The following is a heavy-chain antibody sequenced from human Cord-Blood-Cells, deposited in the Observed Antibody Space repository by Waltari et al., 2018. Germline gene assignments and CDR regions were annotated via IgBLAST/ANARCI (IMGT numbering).Heavy chain of an antibody. CDR1: GFPFSSYA. J-gene: IGHJ2*01. Sequence: EVPLLESGGGLVQPGGSLRLSCAASGFPFSSYAMRWVRQAPGKGLEWVSAISGSGGSTYYADSVKGRFTISRDNSKNTLYLQMNSLRAEDTAVYYCAKEGGSYSYFDLWGRGTLVTVSS. CDR2: ISGSGGST. CDR3: AKEGGSYSYFDL. V-gene: IGHV3-23*01. D-gene: IGHD1-26*01.